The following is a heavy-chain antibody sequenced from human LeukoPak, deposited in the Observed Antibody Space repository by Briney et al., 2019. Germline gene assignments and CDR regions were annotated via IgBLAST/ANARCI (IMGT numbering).Heavy chain of an antibody. D-gene: IGHD3-3*01. CDR1: GYTFTSYV. CDR2: ISAYNGNT. V-gene: IGHV1-18*01. CDR3: ARGSGAYCEDAFDI. Sequence: ASVKVSCKASGYTFTSYVISWVRQAPGQGLECMAWISAYNGNTNYAQKLQARVTMTTDTSTSKDYMELRSLRSDDTAVYYGARGSGAYCEDAFDIWGQGTMVTVPS. J-gene: IGHJ3*02.